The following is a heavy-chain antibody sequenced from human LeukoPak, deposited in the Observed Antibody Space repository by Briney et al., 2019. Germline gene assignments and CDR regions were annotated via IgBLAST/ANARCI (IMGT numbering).Heavy chain of an antibody. CDR1: GGSISSYY. CDR2: IYTSGTT. V-gene: IGHV4-4*07. Sequence: PSETLSLTCTVSGGSISSYYWSWIRQPAGKGLELIGRIYTSGTTNYNPSLKSRVTMSVDTSKNQFSLKLSSVTAADTAVYYCARGTAMVSIDYWGQGTLVTVSS. J-gene: IGHJ4*02. D-gene: IGHD5-18*01. CDR3: ARGTAMVSIDY.